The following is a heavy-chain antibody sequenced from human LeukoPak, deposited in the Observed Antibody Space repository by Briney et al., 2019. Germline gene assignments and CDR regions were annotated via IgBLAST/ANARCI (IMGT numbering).Heavy chain of an antibody. CDR2: ISGGGGTT. Sequence: AGESLRLSCAASGFTFSSYAMSWVRQAPGKGLEWVSRISGGGGTTYYAASVKGRFTISRDNSKNTLYLQINSLRAEDTAVYYCAKDGADYDSDYFDYWGQGTLVTVSS. CDR3: AKDGADYDSDYFDY. CDR1: GFTFSSYA. J-gene: IGHJ4*02. V-gene: IGHV3-23*01. D-gene: IGHD3-3*01.